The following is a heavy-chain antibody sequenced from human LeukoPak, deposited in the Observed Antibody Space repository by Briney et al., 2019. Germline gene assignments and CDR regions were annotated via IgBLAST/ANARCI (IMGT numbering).Heavy chain of an antibody. Sequence: GESLKISCKGSGYSFTSYWIGWVRQMPGKGLEWMGIIYPGDSDTRYSSSFQGQVTISTDKSISTAYLQWSSLKASDTAIYYCARRRDGYNYPDAFDIWGQGTMVTVSS. V-gene: IGHV5-51*01. J-gene: IGHJ3*02. CDR2: IYPGDSDT. CDR3: ARRRDGYNYPDAFDI. CDR1: GYSFTSYW. D-gene: IGHD5-24*01.